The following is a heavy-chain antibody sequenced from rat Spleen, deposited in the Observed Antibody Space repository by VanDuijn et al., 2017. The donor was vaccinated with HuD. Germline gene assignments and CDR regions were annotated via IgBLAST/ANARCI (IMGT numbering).Heavy chain of an antibody. CDR2: INSAGST. CDR3: ARGAGYVLDA. J-gene: IGHJ4*01. Sequence: EVQLQESGPGLVKPSQSLSLMCSVTGYSITSRYRWNWIRKFPGNKLEWMGYINSAGSTDYNPSLKSRISITRDTSKNQFFLQVNSVTTEDTATYYCARGAGYVLDAWGQGASVTVSS. V-gene: IGHV3-3*01. D-gene: IGHD1-4*01. CDR1: GYSITSRYR.